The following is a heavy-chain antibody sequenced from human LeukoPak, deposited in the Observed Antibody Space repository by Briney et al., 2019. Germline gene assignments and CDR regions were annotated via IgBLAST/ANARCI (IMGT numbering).Heavy chain of an antibody. J-gene: IGHJ4*02. V-gene: IGHV3-33*06. D-gene: IGHD1-26*01. CDR1: GFTFSSYG. CDR2: IWYDGSNK. Sequence: GGSLRLSCAASGFTFSSYGMHWVRQAPGKGLEWVAVIWYDGSNKYYADSVKGRFTISRDNSKNTLYLQMNSLRAEDTAVYYCAKDVGATNSGFDYWGQGTLVTVSS. CDR3: AKDVGATNSGFDY.